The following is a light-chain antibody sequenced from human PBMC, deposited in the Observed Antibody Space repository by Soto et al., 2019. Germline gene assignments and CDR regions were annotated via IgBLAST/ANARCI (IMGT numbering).Light chain of an antibody. Sequence: QLVLTQPPSSSGTPGQRVTISCSGGSSNIGSNSVYWYQQLPGTAPKLLIYTNNQRPSGVPDRFSGSKSGTSASLAISGLRSEDESDYYCAAWDDSLSGPAFGGGTKLTVL. CDR1: SSNIGSNS. J-gene: IGLJ3*02. CDR3: AAWDDSLSGPA. V-gene: IGLV1-47*02. CDR2: TNN.